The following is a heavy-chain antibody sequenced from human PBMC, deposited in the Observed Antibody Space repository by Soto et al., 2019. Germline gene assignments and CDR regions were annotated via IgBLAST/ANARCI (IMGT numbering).Heavy chain of an antibody. CDR3: ARGRSSTSCSDI. V-gene: IGHV1-69*02. Sequence: SVKVSCKASGGTFSSYTISWVRQAPGQGLEWMGRIIPILGIANYAQKFQGRVTITADKSTSTAYMELSRLRSDDTAVYYCARGRSSTSCSDIWGQGTMVTVSS. CDR1: GGTFSSYT. D-gene: IGHD2-2*01. CDR2: IIPILGIA. J-gene: IGHJ3*02.